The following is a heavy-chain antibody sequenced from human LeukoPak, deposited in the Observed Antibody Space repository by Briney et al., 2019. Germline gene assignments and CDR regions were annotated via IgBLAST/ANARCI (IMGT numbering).Heavy chain of an antibody. D-gene: IGHD2-2*01. J-gene: IGHJ6*03. V-gene: IGHV3-23*01. CDR2: ISGSGGST. Sequence: PGGSLRLSCAASGFTFSSYAMSWVRQAPGKGLEWVSAISGSGGSTYYADSVKGRFTISRDNSKNTLYLQMNSLRAEDTAVYYCAKWAVRYQLSSGKDYYYMDDWGKGTTVTVSS. CDR3: AKWAVRYQLSSGKDYYYMDD. CDR1: GFTFSSYA.